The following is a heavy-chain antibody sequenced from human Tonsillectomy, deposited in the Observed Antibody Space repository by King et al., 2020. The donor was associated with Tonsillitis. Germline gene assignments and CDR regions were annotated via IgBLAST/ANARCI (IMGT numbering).Heavy chain of an antibody. CDR1: GFSFSDAW. V-gene: IGHV3-15*07. Sequence: VQLVESGGGLVMPGGSLRLSCAASGFSFSDAWMNWVRQAPGKGLEWVGRLKSKTSSGTTDYTAPVKGRLTISRDDSQNTLYLQMNSLKTEDTAVYYCTWDTSGHYCFTHWGQGTLVTVSS. D-gene: IGHD3-22*01. CDR3: TWDTSGHYCFTH. J-gene: IGHJ4*02. CDR2: LKSKTSSGTT.